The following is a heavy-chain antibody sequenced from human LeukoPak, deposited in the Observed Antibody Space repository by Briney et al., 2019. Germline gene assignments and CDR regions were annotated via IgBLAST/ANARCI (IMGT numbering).Heavy chain of an antibody. CDR1: GFTFSDYA. D-gene: IGHD1-26*01. CDR3: AKDRSIGTYYTFDH. V-gene: IGHV3-23*01. J-gene: IGHJ4*02. CDR2: ISASAAMT. Sequence: GGSLRLSCAASGFTFSDYAMHWVRQAPGKGLEWVSSISASAAMTYYADSVKGRFTVSRDNSNNRLYLQMSGLTAADTAVYYCAKDRSIGTYYTFDHWGQGTLVTVSS.